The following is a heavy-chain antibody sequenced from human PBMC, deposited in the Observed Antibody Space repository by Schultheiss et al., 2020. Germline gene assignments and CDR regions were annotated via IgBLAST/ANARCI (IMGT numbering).Heavy chain of an antibody. Sequence: SETLSLTCTVSGGSISDPNYHWGWIRQPPGTGLEWIGSVYYSGSTFYNPSLKSRVTISVDTSKNQFSLNLRSVTAADTAVYYCARVPAPHYYYGMDVWGQGTTVTVSS. D-gene: IGHD2-2*01. CDR2: VYYSGST. CDR1: GGSISDPNYH. J-gene: IGHJ6*02. V-gene: IGHV4-39*01. CDR3: ARVPAPHYYYGMDV.